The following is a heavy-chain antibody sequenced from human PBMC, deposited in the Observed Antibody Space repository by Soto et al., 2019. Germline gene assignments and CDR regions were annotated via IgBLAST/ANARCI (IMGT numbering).Heavy chain of an antibody. CDR3: ARFTVTTGWFDP. CDR1: GGSISSSSYY. J-gene: IGHJ5*02. Sequence: SETLSLTCTVSGGSISSSSYYWGWIRQPPGKGLEWIGSIYYSGSTYYNPSLKSRVTISVDTSKNQFSLKLSSVTAADTAVYYCARFTVTTGWFDPWGQGTLVTVS. V-gene: IGHV4-39*01. CDR2: IYYSGST. D-gene: IGHD4-17*01.